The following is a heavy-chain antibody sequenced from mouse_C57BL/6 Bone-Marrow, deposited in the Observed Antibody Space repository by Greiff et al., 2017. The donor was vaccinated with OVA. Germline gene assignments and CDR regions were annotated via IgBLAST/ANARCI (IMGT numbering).Heavy chain of an antibody. J-gene: IGHJ2*01. V-gene: IGHV14-3*01. D-gene: IGHD2-1*01. CDR2: IDPANGNT. CDR3: ARGLWYPYYFDY. CDR1: GFNITNTC. Sequence: EVQLVESVAELVRPGASVKLSCTASGFNITNTCMHWVKQRPEQGLEWIGRIDPANGNTKYAPKFQGKATITADTSSNTAYLQLSSLTSEDTAIYYCARGLWYPYYFDYWGQGTTLTVSS.